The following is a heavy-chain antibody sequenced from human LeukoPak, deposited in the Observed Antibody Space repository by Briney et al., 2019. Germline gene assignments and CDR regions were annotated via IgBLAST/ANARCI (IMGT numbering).Heavy chain of an antibody. V-gene: IGHV1-69*01. CDR1: GFTFSSYA. D-gene: IGHD3-10*01. J-gene: IGHJ6*03. CDR3: ARDRGYDSGSYYGRYYYYMDV. CDR2: IIPIFATP. Sequence: GGSLRLSCAASGFTFSSYAISWVRQAPGQGLEWMGGIIPIFATPNYAQKFQGRVTITADESTSTAYMELSSLRSEDTAVYYCARDRGYDSGSYYGRYYYYMDVWGKGTTVTISS.